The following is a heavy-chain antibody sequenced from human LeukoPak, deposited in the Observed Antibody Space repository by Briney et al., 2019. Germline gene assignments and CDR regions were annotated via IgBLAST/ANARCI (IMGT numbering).Heavy chain of an antibody. CDR3: ARSWGSNIGYFDY. Sequence: PSETLSLTCTVSGGSISTSNYYWGWIRQPPGKGLEWIGSIYYSGSTYYNPSLKSRVTISVDTSKNLFSLKLSSVTAADTAVYYCARSWGSNIGYFDYWGQGTLVTVSA. V-gene: IGHV4-39*07. J-gene: IGHJ4*02. CDR1: GGSISTSNYY. D-gene: IGHD2/OR15-2a*01. CDR2: IYYSGST.